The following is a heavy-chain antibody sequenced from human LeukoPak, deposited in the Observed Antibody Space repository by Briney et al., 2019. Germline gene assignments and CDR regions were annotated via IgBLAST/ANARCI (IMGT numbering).Heavy chain of an antibody. CDR2: IWYDGSNK. D-gene: IGHD3-10*01. CDR1: GFTFNNYG. V-gene: IGHV3-33*01. Sequence: GGSLRLSRAASGFTFNNYGMHWVRQAPGKGLEWVAVIWYDGSNKYYADSVKGRFTISRDNSKNTLYLQMNSLRAEDTAVYYCAREPVPDSGIYTVPFDYWGQGTLVTVSS. J-gene: IGHJ4*02. CDR3: AREPVPDSGIYTVPFDY.